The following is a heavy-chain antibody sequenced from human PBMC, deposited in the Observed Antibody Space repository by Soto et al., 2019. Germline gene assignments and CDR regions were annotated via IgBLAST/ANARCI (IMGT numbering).Heavy chain of an antibody. V-gene: IGHV4-34*01. D-gene: IGHD4-17*01. CDR2: INHSGNT. Sequence: ETLSLTCAVYGGSFSGNYWSWIRQPPGKGLEWMGEINHSGNTNYNPSLKSRVTISVDTSKNQFSLKLSSVTAADTAVYYCARDGPNYGDYVWYYYGMDVWGQGTTVTVSS. CDR1: GGSFSGNY. CDR3: ARDGPNYGDYVWYYYGMDV. J-gene: IGHJ6*02.